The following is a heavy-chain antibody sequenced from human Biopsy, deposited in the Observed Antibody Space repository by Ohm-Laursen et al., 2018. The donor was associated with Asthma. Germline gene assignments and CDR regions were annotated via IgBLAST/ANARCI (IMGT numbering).Heavy chain of an antibody. V-gene: IGHV3-30-3*01. Sequence: SLRLSCAASGFTFSSYAMHWVRQAPGKGLEWVAVISYDGSNKYYADSVKGRFTISRDNSKNTLYLQMNSLRAEGTAVYYCARDAWELQKPYAYYFDYWGQGTLVTVSS. CDR2: ISYDGSNK. CDR1: GFTFSSYA. J-gene: IGHJ4*02. CDR3: ARDAWELQKPYAYYFDY. D-gene: IGHD1-26*01.